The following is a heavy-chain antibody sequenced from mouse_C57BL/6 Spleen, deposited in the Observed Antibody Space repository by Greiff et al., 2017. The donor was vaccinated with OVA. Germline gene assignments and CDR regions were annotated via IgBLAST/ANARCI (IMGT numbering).Heavy chain of an antibody. J-gene: IGHJ1*03. D-gene: IGHD1-1*01. Sequence: EVKLVESGPVLVKPGASVKMSCKASGYTFTDYYMNWVKQSHGKSLEWIGVINPYNGGTSYNQKFKGKATLTVDKSSSTAYMELNSLTSEDSAVYYCARIRYGSSYGWYFDVWGTGTTVTVSS. V-gene: IGHV1-19*01. CDR3: ARIRYGSSYGWYFDV. CDR1: GYTFTDYY. CDR2: INPYNGGT.